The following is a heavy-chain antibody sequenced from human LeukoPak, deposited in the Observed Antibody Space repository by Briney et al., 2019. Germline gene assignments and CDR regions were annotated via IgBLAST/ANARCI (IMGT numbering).Heavy chain of an antibody. D-gene: IGHD1-26*01. V-gene: IGHV4-59*11. CDR2: IYYSGST. CDR3: ARGLSGSYYLYYYYYMDV. Sequence: SETLSLTCTVSGGSISSHYWNWIRQPPGKGLEWIGYIYYSGSTNYNPSLKSRVTILVDTSKNQFSLKLSSVTAADTAVYYCARGLSGSYYLYYYYYMDVWGKGTTVTVSS. J-gene: IGHJ6*03. CDR1: GGSISSHY.